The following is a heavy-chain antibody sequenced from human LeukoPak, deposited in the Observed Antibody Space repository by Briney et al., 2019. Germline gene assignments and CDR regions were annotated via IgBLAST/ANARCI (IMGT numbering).Heavy chain of an antibody. CDR2: IIPIFGTA. J-gene: IGHJ3*02. CDR3: ARVGYCSSTSCYGAFDI. D-gene: IGHD2-2*01. V-gene: IGHV1-69*13. CDR1: GGTFSSYA. Sequence: SVKVSCKASGGTFSSYAISWVRQAPGQGLEWMGGIIPIFGTANYAQKFQGRVTITADESTSTAYMELSSLRSEDTAVYYCARVGYCSSTSCYGAFDIWGQGTMVTVSS.